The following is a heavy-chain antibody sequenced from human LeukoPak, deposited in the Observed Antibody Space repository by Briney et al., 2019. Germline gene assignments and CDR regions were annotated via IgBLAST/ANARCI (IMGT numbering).Heavy chain of an antibody. CDR2: ISAYNGNT. CDR3: AVDITIFGVGLPSE. CDR1: GYTFTSYG. Sequence: GASVKVSCKASGYTFTSYGISWVRQAPGQGLEWMGWISAYNGNTNYAQKLQGRVTMTTDTSTSTAYMELRSLRSDDTAVYYCAVDITIFGVGLPSEWGQGTLVTVSS. D-gene: IGHD3-3*01. J-gene: IGHJ4*02. V-gene: IGHV1-18*01.